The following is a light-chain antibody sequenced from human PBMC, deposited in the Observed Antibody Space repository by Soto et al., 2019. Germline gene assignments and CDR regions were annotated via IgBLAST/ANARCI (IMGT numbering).Light chain of an antibody. CDR1: QSVSSSY. J-gene: IGKJ2*01. Sequence: EIVLTQSPGTLSVSPGERATLSCRASQSVSSSYLAWYQQKPGQAPRLLIYGASSRATGIPDRFSGSGSGTDFTLTISRLEPEDFAVYYCQQYSSSPTYTFGQGTKLEIK. CDR3: QQYSSSPTYT. CDR2: GAS. V-gene: IGKV3-20*01.